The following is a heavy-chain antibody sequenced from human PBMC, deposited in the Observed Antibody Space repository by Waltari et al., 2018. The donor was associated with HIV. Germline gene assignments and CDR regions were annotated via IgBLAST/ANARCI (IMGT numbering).Heavy chain of an antibody. Sequence: VQVVQSGGGVVQPGRSLRLSCAGAGFPFSRYGMHWVRQAPGKGLEWVALLWDDGNNKYNANSVKGRFAISRDKSKNTVYLQMNSLRAEDTAVYYCARDRSSSWYGKDYYYFGMDVWGQGTTVTVSS. V-gene: IGHV3-33*01. J-gene: IGHJ6*02. CDR1: GFPFSRYG. CDR3: ARDRSSSWYGKDYYYFGMDV. D-gene: IGHD6-13*01. CDR2: LWDDGNNK.